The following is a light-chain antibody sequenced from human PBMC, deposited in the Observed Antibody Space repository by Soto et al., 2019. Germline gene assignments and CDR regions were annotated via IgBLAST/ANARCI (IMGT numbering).Light chain of an antibody. V-gene: IGKV2-30*01. CDR1: QSLVYSDGNTY. J-gene: IGKJ2*01. Sequence: DVALTQSPLSLPVTLGQPASISCSSSQSLVYSDGNTYLNWFHQRPGQPPRRLIYKVSDRDSGVPDRFSGSESGTDFTLTISRVEAEDVGIYSCMQATHWPYTFGQGTKLEIQ. CDR2: KVS. CDR3: MQATHWPYT.